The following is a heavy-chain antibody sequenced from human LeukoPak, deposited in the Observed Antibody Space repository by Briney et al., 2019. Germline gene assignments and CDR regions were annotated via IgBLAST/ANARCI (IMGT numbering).Heavy chain of an antibody. CDR2: ISHDGGTP. Sequence: GGSLRLSCAASGFTFSSFAMSWVRQAPGKGLEWVSAISHDGGTPYYADSVKGRFTISRDNSKNTLYLQMNSLRAEDTAVYYCAKESPITMIVVVLDYWGQGTLVTVSS. CDR1: GFTFSSFA. D-gene: IGHD3-22*01. CDR3: AKESPITMIVVVLDY. V-gene: IGHV3-23*01. J-gene: IGHJ4*02.